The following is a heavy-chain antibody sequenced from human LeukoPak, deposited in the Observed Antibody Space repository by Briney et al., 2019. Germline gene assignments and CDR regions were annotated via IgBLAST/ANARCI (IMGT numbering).Heavy chain of an antibody. J-gene: IGHJ4*02. D-gene: IGHD5-18*01. CDR2: IYSGGNT. CDR1: GFTVSSNY. Sequence: GGSLRLSCAASGFTVSSNYMSWVRQAPGKGLEWVSVIYSGGNTYYADSVKGRFTISRDNSKNTLCLQMNSLRAEDTAVYFCARNLDTAMVFEYWGQGTLVTVSS. V-gene: IGHV3-66*02. CDR3: ARNLDTAMVFEY.